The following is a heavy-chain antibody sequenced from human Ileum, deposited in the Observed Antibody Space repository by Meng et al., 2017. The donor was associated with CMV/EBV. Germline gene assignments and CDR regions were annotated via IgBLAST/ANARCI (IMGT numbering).Heavy chain of an antibody. Sequence: QLQLQESGPGLVKSSETLSLTCTVAGGSISNVLYYWGWIRQPPGKGLEWIGSIYYTGSTNYNPSLKSRVTISVDTSKNQFSLELKYVTAADTAVYYCARSFKGLWWGQGTLVTVSS. CDR1: GGSISNVLYY. CDR3: ARSFKGLW. V-gene: IGHV4-39*07. CDR2: IYYTGST. D-gene: IGHD3-16*01. J-gene: IGHJ4*02.